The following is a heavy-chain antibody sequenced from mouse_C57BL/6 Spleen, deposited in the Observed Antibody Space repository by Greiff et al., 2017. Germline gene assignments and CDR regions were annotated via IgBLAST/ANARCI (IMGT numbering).Heavy chain of an antibody. D-gene: IGHD1-1*02. CDR3: ARLGGEDFDY. CDR1: GYTFTSYW. V-gene: IGHV1-69*01. Sequence: QVQLQQPGAELVMPGASVKLSCKASGYTFTSYWMHWVKQRPGQGLEWIGEIDPSDSYTNYNQKFKGKSKLTVDKSSSTAYMQLSSLTSEDSAVYYCARLGGEDFDYWGQGTTLTVSS. J-gene: IGHJ2*01. CDR2: IDPSDSYT.